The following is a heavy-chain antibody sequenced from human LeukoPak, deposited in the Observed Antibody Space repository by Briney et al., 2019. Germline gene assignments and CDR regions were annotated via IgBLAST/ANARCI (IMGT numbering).Heavy chain of an antibody. J-gene: IGHJ4*02. CDR2: IIPIFGTA. D-gene: IGHD6-6*01. CDR3: ARESLPPYSSSD. V-gene: IGHV1-69*05. Sequence: SVKASCKASGGTFSSYAISWVRQAPGQGLEWMGRIIPIFGTANYAQKFQGRVTITTDESTSTAYMELSSLRSEDTAVYYCARESLPPYSSSDWGQGTLVTVSS. CDR1: GGTFSSYA.